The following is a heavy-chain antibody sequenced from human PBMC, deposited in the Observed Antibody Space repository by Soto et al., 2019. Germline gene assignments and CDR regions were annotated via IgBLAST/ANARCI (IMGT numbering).Heavy chain of an antibody. V-gene: IGHV1-8*01. CDR1: GYTFTSYD. J-gene: IGHJ4*02. CDR2: MNPNSGNT. CDR3: ARGGYYYDSSAYYRPFDY. D-gene: IGHD3-22*01. Sequence: VQLVQSGAEVKKPGASVKVSCKASGYTFTSYDINWVRQATGQGLEWMGWMNPNSGNTGYAQKFQGRVTMTRSTPISTAYMELSSLRSEGTAVYYCARGGYYYDSSAYYRPFDYWGQGTLVTVSS.